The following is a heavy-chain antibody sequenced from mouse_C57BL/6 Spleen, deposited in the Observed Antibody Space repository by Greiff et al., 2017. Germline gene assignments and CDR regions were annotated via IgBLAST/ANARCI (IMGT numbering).Heavy chain of an antibody. CDR1: GFTFSSYT. V-gene: IGHV5-9*01. Sequence: EVKVVESGGGLVKPGGSLKLSCAASGFTFSSYTMSWVRQTPEKRLEWVATISGGGGNTYYPDSVKGRFTISRDNAKNTLYLQMSSLRSEDTALYDCARGILHYYGSSLDYWGQGTTLTVSS. CDR2: ISGGGGNT. CDR3: ARGILHYYGSSLDY. D-gene: IGHD1-1*01. J-gene: IGHJ2*01.